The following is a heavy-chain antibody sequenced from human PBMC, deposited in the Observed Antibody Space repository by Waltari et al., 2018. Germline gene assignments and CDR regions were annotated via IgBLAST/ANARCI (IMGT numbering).Heavy chain of an antibody. Sequence: QVQLVQSGAEVKKPGSSVKVSCKASGGTFSSYAISWVRQAPGQGLEWIGGSIPILCIANYAQKFQGRVTITADESTSTAYMELSSLRSEDTAVYYCARELRYFDAFPLIWGQGTMVTVSS. CDR3: ARELRYFDAFPLI. CDR2: SIPILCIA. V-gene: IGHV1-69*04. CDR1: GGTFSSYA. D-gene: IGHD3-9*01. J-gene: IGHJ3*02.